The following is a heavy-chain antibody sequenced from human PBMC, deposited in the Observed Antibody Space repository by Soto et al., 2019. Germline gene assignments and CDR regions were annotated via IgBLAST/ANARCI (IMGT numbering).Heavy chain of an antibody. CDR3: ARGSQGYSYGPDSYYYYGMDV. Sequence: QVQLVQSGAEVKKPGSSVKVSCKASGGTFSSYAISWVRQAPGQGLEWMGGIIPIFGTANYAQKFQGRVTITADESTSTAYMELSSLRSEDTAVYYCARGSQGYSYGPDSYYYYGMDVWGQGTTVTVSS. J-gene: IGHJ6*02. D-gene: IGHD5-18*01. V-gene: IGHV1-69*12. CDR1: GGTFSSYA. CDR2: IIPIFGTA.